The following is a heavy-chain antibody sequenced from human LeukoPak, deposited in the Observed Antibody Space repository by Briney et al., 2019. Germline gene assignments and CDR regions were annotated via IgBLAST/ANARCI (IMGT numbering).Heavy chain of an antibody. CDR3: AKMKGHPLPKYYMDV. CDR1: GFAFSCFA. V-gene: IGHV3-23*01. CDR2: ISGSGDNT. Sequence: GSLRLSCAAAGFAFSCFAMSWGRRTPGKGGEWVSGISGSGDNTLYTDSVKGGFTISRDNYKNTIDLEMNRLKAEDTAIYYCAKMKGHPLPKYYMDVWGQGTTVTVSS. D-gene: IGHD1-26*01. J-gene: IGHJ6*01.